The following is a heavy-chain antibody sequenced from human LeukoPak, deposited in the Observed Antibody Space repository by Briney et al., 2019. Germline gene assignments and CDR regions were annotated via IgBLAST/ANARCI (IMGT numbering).Heavy chain of an antibody. V-gene: IGHV3-15*01. CDR3: TTDPRY. CDR1: GLGRSFKETW. J-gene: IGHJ4*02. CDR2: IKGKPDGGAI. Sequence: TGGSLRLSCSASGLGRSFKETWMSWVRRAPGKGLEWIGRIKGKPDGGAIDYIAPVRGRFSISRDDSENLVFLQMDSLKIEDTAVYYCTTDPRYWGQGTMVTVSS.